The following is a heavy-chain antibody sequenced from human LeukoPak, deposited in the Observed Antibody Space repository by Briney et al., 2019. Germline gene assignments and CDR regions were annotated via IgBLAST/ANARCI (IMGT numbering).Heavy chain of an antibody. V-gene: IGHV3-23*01. Sequence: GGSLRLSCAASGFTSSSYAMSWVRQAPGKGLEWVSAISGSGGSTYYADSVKGRFTISRDNSKNTLYLQMNSLRAEDTAVYYCAKGGYYDILTGSGLDYWGQGTLVTVSS. CDR2: ISGSGGST. J-gene: IGHJ4*02. CDR3: AKGGYYDILTGSGLDY. CDR1: GFTSSSYA. D-gene: IGHD3-9*01.